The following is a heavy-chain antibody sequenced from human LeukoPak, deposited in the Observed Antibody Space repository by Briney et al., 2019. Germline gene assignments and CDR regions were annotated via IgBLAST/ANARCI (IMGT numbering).Heavy chain of an antibody. V-gene: IGHV1-2*02. J-gene: IGHJ4*02. CDR3: ARDRTASWYGGEDY. CDR2: INPNSGDT. Sequence: ASVQVSCKASGYTFTAYYIHWVRQAPRHGLEWMGWINPNSGDTDYSKTFQGRVTMTRDTSISTTYMELSRLASDDTAIYYCARDRTASWYGGEDYWGQGTLVTVSS. CDR1: GYTFTAYY. D-gene: IGHD6-13*01.